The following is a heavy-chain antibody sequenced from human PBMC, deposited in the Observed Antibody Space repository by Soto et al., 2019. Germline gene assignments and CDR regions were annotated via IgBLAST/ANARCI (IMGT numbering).Heavy chain of an antibody. V-gene: IGHV1-69*06. CDR1: GGTFRSYS. CDR3: ARERFYYYAMDV. Sequence: VQLVQSGAEVKKSGSPVKVSCTASGGTFRSYSINWVRQAPGQGLEWMGGVIPIFGKPTYAQKFQGRLTITADKSTSTAYMELTSLRYDDTAVYYCARERFYYYAMDVWGQGTTVTVSS. J-gene: IGHJ6*02. CDR2: VIPIFGKP.